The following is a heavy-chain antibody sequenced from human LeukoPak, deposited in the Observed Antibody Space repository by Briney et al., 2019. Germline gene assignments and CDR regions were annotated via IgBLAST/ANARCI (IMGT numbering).Heavy chain of an antibody. CDR1: GGSISSYY. D-gene: IGHD2-21*02. CDR2: IYYSGST. Sequence: SETLSLTCTVSGGSISSYYWSWIRQPPGKGLEWIGYIYYSGSTNYNPSLKSRVTISVDTSKNQFSLKLSSVTAADTAVYYCARDGSDCASGYFDYWGQGTLVTVSS. CDR3: ARDGSDCASGYFDY. V-gene: IGHV4-59*01. J-gene: IGHJ4*02.